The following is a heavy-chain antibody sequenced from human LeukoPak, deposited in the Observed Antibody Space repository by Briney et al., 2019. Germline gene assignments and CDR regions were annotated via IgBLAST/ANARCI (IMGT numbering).Heavy chain of an antibody. V-gene: IGHV3-30-3*01. CDR1: GFTFSSYA. D-gene: IGHD3-22*01. CDR2: ISYDGSNK. Sequence: GGSLRLSCAASGFTFSSYAMHWVRQAPGKGLEWVAVISYDGSNKYYADSVKGRFTISRDNSKNTLYLQMNSLRAEDTAVYYCARDGAYDSSGYYYEIDYWGQGTLVTVSS. J-gene: IGHJ4*02. CDR3: ARDGAYDSSGYYYEIDY.